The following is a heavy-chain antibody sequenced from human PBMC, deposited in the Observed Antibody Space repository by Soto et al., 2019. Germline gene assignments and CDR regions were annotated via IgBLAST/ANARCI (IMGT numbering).Heavy chain of an antibody. D-gene: IGHD3-10*01. CDR3: ARDPPWPRTGSYFDY. CDR2: ISAYNGNT. CDR1: GYTFTSYG. Sequence: ASVKVSCKASGYTFTSYGISWVRQAPGQGLEWMGWISAYNGNTNYAQKLQGRVTMTTDTSTSTAYMELRSLRSDDTAVYYCARDPPWPRTGSYFDYWGQGTLVTVSS. J-gene: IGHJ4*02. V-gene: IGHV1-18*04.